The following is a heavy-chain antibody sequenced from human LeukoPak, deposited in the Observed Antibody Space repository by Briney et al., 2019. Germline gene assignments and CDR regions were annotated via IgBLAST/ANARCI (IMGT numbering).Heavy chain of an antibody. J-gene: IGHJ4*02. V-gene: IGHV3-64*01. CDR1: GFSLSSFA. D-gene: IGHD1-26*01. CDR3: AREVLDSGSYFLEY. Sequence: PGGSLRLSCATSGFSLSSFAMHWVRQAPGRGLEHVSSISHTGDSTYYANSARGRFTISRDTSKNTLFLHMGSLRADDLAVYYCAREVLDSGSYFLEYWGLGTLVTVSS. CDR2: ISHTGDST.